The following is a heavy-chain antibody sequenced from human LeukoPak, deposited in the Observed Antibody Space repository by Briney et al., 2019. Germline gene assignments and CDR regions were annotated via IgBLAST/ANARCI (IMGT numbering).Heavy chain of an antibody. J-gene: IGHJ4*02. CDR1: GFTFSRYW. D-gene: IGHD1-14*01. CDR2: INSDGSIT. Sequence: GGSLRLSCAASGFTFSRYWMHWVRQAPGQGLVWVSRINSDGSITTYADSVKGRFTISRDNAKNTLYLQLNSLRAEDTAVYYCARAPPGGSYFDYWGQGSLVTVSS. CDR3: ARAPPGGSYFDY. V-gene: IGHV3-74*01.